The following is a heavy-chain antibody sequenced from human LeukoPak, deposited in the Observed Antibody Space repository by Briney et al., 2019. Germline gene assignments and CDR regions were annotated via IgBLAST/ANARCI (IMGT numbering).Heavy chain of an antibody. CDR2: IYYSGST. V-gene: IGHV4-34*09. J-gene: IGHJ4*02. CDR1: GGSFSGYY. CDR3: ARSRVGYYGSGSYVNFDY. Sequence: SETLSLTCAVYGGSFSGYYWSWIRQPPGKGLEWIGYIYYSGSTYYNPSLKSRVTISVDTSKNQFSLKLSSVTAADTAVYYCARSRVGYYGSGSYVNFDYWGQGTLVTVSS. D-gene: IGHD3-10*01.